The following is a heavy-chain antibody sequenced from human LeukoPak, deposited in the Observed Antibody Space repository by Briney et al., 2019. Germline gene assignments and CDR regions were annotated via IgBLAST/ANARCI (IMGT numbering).Heavy chain of an antibody. J-gene: IGHJ4*02. CDR1: GGSISTYY. Sequence: SETLSLTCTVSGGSISTYYWSWIRQPPGKGLEWIGYIYHSGSTNYNPSLKSRVTISVDTSRNQFSLNLSSVTAADTAIYYCARDGYSGSDALWGQGTLVTVSS. D-gene: IGHD5-12*01. CDR2: IYHSGST. V-gene: IGHV4-59*01. CDR3: ARDGYSGSDAL.